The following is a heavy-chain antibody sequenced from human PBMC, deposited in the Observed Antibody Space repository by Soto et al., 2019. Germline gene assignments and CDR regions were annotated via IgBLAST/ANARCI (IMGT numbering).Heavy chain of an antibody. CDR1: GGSIRTSY. CDR2: TYNSGST. J-gene: IGHJ3*02. CDR3: ARDAFDI. V-gene: IGHV4-59*01. Sequence: QVQLQESSPGLVKPSETLSLTCTVSGGSIRTSYWSWIRQPPGKGLEWIGYTYNSGSTNYNPSLKSRVTISVDTSKTQFSLHLSSVTAADTAVYYCARDAFDIWGQGTMVTVSS.